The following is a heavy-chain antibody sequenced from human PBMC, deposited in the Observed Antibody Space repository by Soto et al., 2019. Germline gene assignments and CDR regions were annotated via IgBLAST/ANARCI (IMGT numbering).Heavy chain of an antibody. Sequence: LGESMKISCKGSEYSFTNYWIGWVRQMPGKGLECMGIIYPGDSDTRYSPSFQGQVTISADKSISTAYLQWSSLKASDTAMYYYARTASAGKYYYGMDVWGQGTTVTVSS. V-gene: IGHV5-51*01. J-gene: IGHJ6*02. CDR2: IYPGDSDT. CDR1: EYSFTNYW. D-gene: IGHD6-13*01. CDR3: ARTASAGKYYYGMDV.